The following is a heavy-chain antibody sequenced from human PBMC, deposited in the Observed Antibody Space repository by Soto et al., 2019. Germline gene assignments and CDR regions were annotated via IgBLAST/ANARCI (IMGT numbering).Heavy chain of an antibody. V-gene: IGHV5-51*01. CDR3: ARSTTDFWSGYYKLSFDY. Sequence: GESLKISCKGSGYSFTSYWIGWVRQMPGKGLEWMGIIYPGDSDTRYSPSFQGQVTISADKSISTAYLQWSSLKASDTAMYYCARSTTDFWSGYYKLSFDYWGQGTLVTVSS. CDR1: GYSFTSYW. CDR2: IYPGDSDT. D-gene: IGHD3-3*01. J-gene: IGHJ4*02.